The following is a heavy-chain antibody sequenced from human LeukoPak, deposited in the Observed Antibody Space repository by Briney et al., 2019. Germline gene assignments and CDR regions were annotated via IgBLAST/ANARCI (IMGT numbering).Heavy chain of an antibody. D-gene: IGHD1-26*01. Sequence: PSETLSLTCTVSGGSISSSSYYWGWIRQPPGKGLEWIGSIYYSGSTYYNPSLKSRVTISVDTSKNQFSLKLSSVTAADTAVYYCARLSSSRGRHSGYYYMDVWGKGTTVTVSS. V-gene: IGHV4-39*07. CDR1: GGSISSSSYY. CDR2: IYYSGST. J-gene: IGHJ6*03. CDR3: ARLSSSRGRHSGYYYMDV.